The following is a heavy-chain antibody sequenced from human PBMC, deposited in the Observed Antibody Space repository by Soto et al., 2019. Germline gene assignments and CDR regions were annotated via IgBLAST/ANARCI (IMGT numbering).Heavy chain of an antibody. Sequence: EVQLVESGGALVQPGGSLRLSCAASGFTFSSYNMNWVRQAPGKGLEWVSYISSSSGTIYYADSVKGRFTISRDNAKNTLYLQMNSLRDEDTAVYYCARDRAVGATTGYFDYWGQGTLVTVSS. CDR1: GFTFSSYN. CDR2: ISSSSGTI. J-gene: IGHJ4*02. D-gene: IGHD1-26*01. V-gene: IGHV3-48*02. CDR3: ARDRAVGATTGYFDY.